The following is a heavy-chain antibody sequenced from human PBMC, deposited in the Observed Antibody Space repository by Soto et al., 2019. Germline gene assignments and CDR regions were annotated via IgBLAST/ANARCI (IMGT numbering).Heavy chain of an antibody. CDR3: ARDPVSEVGATRGFDY. D-gene: IGHD1-26*01. CDR1: GFTFSDYY. Sequence: PGASLRLSCVASGFTFSDYYMSWIRQAPGKGLEWVSYISSSGSTIYYADSVKGRFTISRDNAKNSLYLQMNSLRAEDTAVYYCARDPVSEVGATRGFDYWGQGTLVTVSS. CDR2: ISSSGSTI. V-gene: IGHV3-11*01. J-gene: IGHJ4*02.